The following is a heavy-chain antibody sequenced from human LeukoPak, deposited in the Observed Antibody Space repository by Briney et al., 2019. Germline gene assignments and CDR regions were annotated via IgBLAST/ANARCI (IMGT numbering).Heavy chain of an antibody. CDR3: ARGPILDAIAAAGTSWFDP. D-gene: IGHD6-13*01. CDR2: ISWNSGRI. V-gene: IGHV3-9*01. J-gene: IGHJ5*02. CDR1: GFTFSSYG. Sequence: GGSLRLSCAASGFTFSSYGMHWVRQAPGKGLEWVSGISWNSGRIGYADSVKGRFTISRDNVKNSLYLQLNSLRAEDTAVYYCARGPILDAIAAAGTSWFDPWGQGTLVTVSS.